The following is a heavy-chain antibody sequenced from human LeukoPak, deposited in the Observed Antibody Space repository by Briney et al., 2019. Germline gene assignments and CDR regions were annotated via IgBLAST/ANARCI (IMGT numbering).Heavy chain of an antibody. CDR1: GGSISSGSYY. Sequence: SETLSLTCTVSGGSISSGSYYWSWIRQSPGKGLEWIGYIYYSGSANYNPSLKSRVTISVDTSKNQFSLKLSSVTAADTAVYYCAREEYYGGKVSWFDPWGQGTLVTVSS. J-gene: IGHJ5*02. D-gene: IGHD4-23*01. V-gene: IGHV4-61*01. CDR2: IYYSGSA. CDR3: AREEYYGGKVSWFDP.